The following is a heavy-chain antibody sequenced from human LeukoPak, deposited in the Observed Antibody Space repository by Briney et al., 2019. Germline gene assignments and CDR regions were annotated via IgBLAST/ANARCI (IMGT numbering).Heavy chain of an antibody. D-gene: IGHD6-19*01. CDR1: GYSISSGYY. Sequence: PSETLSLTCAVSGYSISSGYYWGWIRQPPGKGLEWIGSIYHSGSTYYNPSLKSRVTISVGTSKNQFSLKLSSVTAADTAVYCCASSYYSSGWYFDYWGQGTLVTVSS. CDR3: ASSYYSSGWYFDY. J-gene: IGHJ4*02. V-gene: IGHV4-38-2*01. CDR2: IYHSGST.